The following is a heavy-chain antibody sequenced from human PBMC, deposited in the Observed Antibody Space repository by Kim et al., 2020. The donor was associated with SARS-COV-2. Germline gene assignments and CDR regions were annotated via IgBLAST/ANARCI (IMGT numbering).Heavy chain of an antibody. CDR1: GFTFDDYA. Sequence: GGSLRLSCAASGFTFDDYAMHWVRQAPGKGLEWVSGISWNSGSIGYADSVKGRFTISRDNAKNSLYLQMNSLRAEDTALYYCAKLAPGSHYDFWSVGGGGDAFDIWGQGTMVTVSS. V-gene: IGHV3-9*01. CDR2: ISWNSGSI. J-gene: IGHJ3*02. D-gene: IGHD3-3*01. CDR3: AKLAPGSHYDFWSVGGGGDAFDI.